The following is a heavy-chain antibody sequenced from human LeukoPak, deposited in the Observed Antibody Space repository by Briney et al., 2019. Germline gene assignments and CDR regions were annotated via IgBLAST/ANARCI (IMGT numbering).Heavy chain of an antibody. D-gene: IGHD3-22*01. CDR2: ISGSGEFI. J-gene: IGHJ4*02. CDR1: GLTFSSYS. CDR3: ARDDSHGYHFFDS. Sequence: PGGSLRLSCAASGLTFSSYSMNWIRQTPGKGLEWVSSISGSGEFIYYVDSVRGLFTISRDNDKNSLYLQMNSLRPEDTAVYYCARDDSHGYHFFDSWGQGTLVTVSS. V-gene: IGHV3-21*01.